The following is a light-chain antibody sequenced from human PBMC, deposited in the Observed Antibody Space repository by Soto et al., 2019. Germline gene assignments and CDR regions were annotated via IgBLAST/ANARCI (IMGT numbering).Light chain of an antibody. Sequence: QSVLTQPASVSGSPGLSITISCTGTSSDVGAYNFVSWYQQHPDKAPKLMIFDVSNQPSGVSNRFSGSKSGNTASLTISGLQSEDEAEYYCGSYTTSSNYVFGTGTKVTVL. J-gene: IGLJ1*01. CDR1: SSDVGAYNF. CDR2: DVS. CDR3: GSYTTSSNYV. V-gene: IGLV2-14*03.